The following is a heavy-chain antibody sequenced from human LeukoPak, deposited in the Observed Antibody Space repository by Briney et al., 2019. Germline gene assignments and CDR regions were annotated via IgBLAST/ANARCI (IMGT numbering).Heavy chain of an antibody. J-gene: IGHJ6*03. V-gene: IGHV4-34*01. Sequence: PSETLSLTCIVSGGSISTYYWSWIRQPPVKGLEWIGEINHSGSTNYNPSLKSRVTISVDTSKNQFSLKLSSVTAADTAVYYCARVLDYYMDVWGKGTTVTVSS. D-gene: IGHD1-26*01. CDR1: GGSISTYY. CDR3: ARVLDYYMDV. CDR2: INHSGST.